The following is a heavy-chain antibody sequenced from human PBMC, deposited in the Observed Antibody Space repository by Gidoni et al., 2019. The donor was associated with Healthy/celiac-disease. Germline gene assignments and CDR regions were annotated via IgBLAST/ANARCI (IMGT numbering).Heavy chain of an antibody. V-gene: IGHV1-69*01. Sequence: QVQLVQSGAEVKKPGSSVKVSGKASGGTFSSYAISWVRQAPGQGLEWMGGIIPIFGTANYAQKFQGRVTITADESTSTAYMELSSLRSEDTAVYYCAREKSRYCSGGSCPLDIWGQGTMVTVSS. CDR1: GGTFSSYA. J-gene: IGHJ3*02. CDR2: IIPIFGTA. CDR3: AREKSRYCSGGSCPLDI. D-gene: IGHD2-15*01.